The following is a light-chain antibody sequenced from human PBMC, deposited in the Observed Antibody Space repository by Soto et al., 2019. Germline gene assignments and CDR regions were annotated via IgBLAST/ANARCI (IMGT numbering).Light chain of an antibody. CDR2: SNN. CDR3: APWDDSLNGPV. V-gene: IGLV1-44*01. CDR1: NSNIGSNT. J-gene: IGLJ2*01. Sequence: QAVVTQPPSASGTPVQRVTISCSGSNSNIGSNTVNWYQQLPGTAPKLLIYSNNQRPSGVPDRFSGSKSGTSASLAISGLQSEDEADYYCAPWDDSLNGPVFGGGTKLTVL.